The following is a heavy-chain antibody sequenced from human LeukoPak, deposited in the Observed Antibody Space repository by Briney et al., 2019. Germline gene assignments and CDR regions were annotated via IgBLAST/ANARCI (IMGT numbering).Heavy chain of an antibody. CDR2: ISYDGSNK. CDR3: ARDIEGATTPLYYYYYGMDV. CDR1: GFTFSSYA. Sequence: GGSLRLSCAASGFTFSSYAMHWVRQVPGKGLEWVAVISYDGSNKYYADPVKGRFTISRDNSKNTLYLQMNSLRAEDTVVYYCARDIEGATTPLYYYYYGMDVWGQGTTVTVSS. D-gene: IGHD1-26*01. V-gene: IGHV3-30-3*01. J-gene: IGHJ6*02.